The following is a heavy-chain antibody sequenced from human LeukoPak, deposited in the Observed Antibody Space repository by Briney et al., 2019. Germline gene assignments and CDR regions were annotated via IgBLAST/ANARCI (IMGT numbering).Heavy chain of an antibody. Sequence: GGSLRLSCAASGFTFSSYWMHWVRQAPGKGLVWVSRINSDGSSTTYADSVKGRFTISRDNAKNTLYLQMNSLRAEDTAVYYCAMSNVLLWFGESSYAFDIWGQGTMVTVSS. J-gene: IGHJ3*02. V-gene: IGHV3-74*01. CDR3: AMSNVLLWFGESSYAFDI. CDR1: GFTFSSYW. D-gene: IGHD3-10*01. CDR2: INSDGSST.